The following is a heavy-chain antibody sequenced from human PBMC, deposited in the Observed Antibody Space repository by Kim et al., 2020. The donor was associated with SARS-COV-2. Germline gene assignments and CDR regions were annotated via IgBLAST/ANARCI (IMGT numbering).Heavy chain of an antibody. Sequence: SETLSLTCAVYGGSFSGYYWSWIRQPPGKGLEWIGEINHSGSTNYNPSLKSRVTISVDTSKNQFSLKLSSVTAADTAVYYCARGWVVREYANSSCPGFDYWGQGTLVTVSS. D-gene: IGHD6-13*01. CDR2: INHSGST. V-gene: IGHV4-34*01. J-gene: IGHJ4*02. CDR3: ARGWVVREYANSSCPGFDY. CDR1: GGSFSGYY.